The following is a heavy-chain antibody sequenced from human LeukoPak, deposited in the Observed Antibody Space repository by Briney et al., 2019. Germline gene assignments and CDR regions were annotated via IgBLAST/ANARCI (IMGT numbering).Heavy chain of an antibody. Sequence: SVKVSCKASGGTYSSYAISWVRQAPGQGLEWMGRIIPILGIANYAQKFQGRVTITADKSTSTAYMELSSLRSEDTAVYYCARGTTTGNYYGSGSHDYWGQGTLVTVSS. CDR1: GGTYSSYA. J-gene: IGHJ4*02. V-gene: IGHV1-69*04. CDR3: ARGTTTGNYYGSGSHDY. D-gene: IGHD3-10*01. CDR2: IIPILGIA.